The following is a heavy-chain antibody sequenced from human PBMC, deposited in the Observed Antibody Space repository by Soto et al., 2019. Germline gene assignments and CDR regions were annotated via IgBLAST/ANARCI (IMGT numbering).Heavy chain of an antibody. Sequence: PSETLSLTCAVSGGSISSSNWWSWVRQPPGKGLEWIGEIYHSGSTNYNPSLKSRVTISVDKSKNQFSLKLSSVTAADTAVYYCARVRYYYGPGSYYPEYSYGMDVWGQGTTVTVSS. CDR1: GGSISSSNW. CDR2: IYHSGST. V-gene: IGHV4-4*02. J-gene: IGHJ6*02. CDR3: ARVRYYYGPGSYYPEYSYGMDV. D-gene: IGHD3-10*01.